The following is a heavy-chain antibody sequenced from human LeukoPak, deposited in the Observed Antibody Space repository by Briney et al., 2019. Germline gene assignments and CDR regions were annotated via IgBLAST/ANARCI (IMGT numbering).Heavy chain of an antibody. D-gene: IGHD2-15*01. CDR2: IYTGGTT. Sequence: GGSLRLSCAASGFTVSSNSMSWVRQAPGKGLVWVSVIYTGGTTYYADSVKGRFTISRDNSKNTLYLQMNSLRAEDTAVYYCARGGYCSGGSCYSLYFDLWGRGTLVTVSS. J-gene: IGHJ2*01. V-gene: IGHV3-66*01. CDR3: ARGGYCSGGSCYSLYFDL. CDR1: GFTVSSNS.